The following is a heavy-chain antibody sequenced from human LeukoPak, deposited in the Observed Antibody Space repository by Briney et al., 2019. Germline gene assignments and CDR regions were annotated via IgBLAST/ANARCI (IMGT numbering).Heavy chain of an antibody. J-gene: IGHJ4*02. Sequence: GGSLRLSCAASGFTFSSYWMSWVRQAPGKGLEWVANIKKDGSEKYYVDSVKGRFTISRDNAKNSMYLQMNSLRAEDTAVYYGARDSWHSYGSGNDYWGQGTLVTVSS. CDR1: GFTFSSYW. V-gene: IGHV3-7*01. CDR3: ARDSWHSYGSGNDY. CDR2: IKKDGSEK. D-gene: IGHD3-10*01.